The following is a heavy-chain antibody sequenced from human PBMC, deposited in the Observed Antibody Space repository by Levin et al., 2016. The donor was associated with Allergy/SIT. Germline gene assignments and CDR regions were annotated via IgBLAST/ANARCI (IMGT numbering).Heavy chain of an antibody. CDR1: GGSISSYY. CDR2: IYYSGST. V-gene: IGHV4-59*08. CDR3: VRQRRDGYKNHIFDY. D-gene: IGHD5-24*01. J-gene: IGHJ4*02. Sequence: SETLSLTCTVSGGSISSYYWSWIRQPPGKGLEWIGYIYYSGSTNYNPSLKSRVTMSVDTSKNQFSLRLSSVTAADTAVYYCVRQRRDGYKNHIFDYWGQGTLVTVSS.